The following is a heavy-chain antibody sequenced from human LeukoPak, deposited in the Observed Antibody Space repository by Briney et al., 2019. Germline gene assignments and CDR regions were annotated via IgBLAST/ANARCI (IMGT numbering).Heavy chain of an antibody. Sequence: PGGSLRLSCAASGFTFSSYGMHWVRQAPGKGLEWVAFIRYDGSNKYYADSVKGRFTISRDSSKYTLYLQMNSLRPEDTAVYYCAKTSGVAAGGVQHWGQGTLVTVSS. CDR1: GFTFSSYG. V-gene: IGHV3-30*02. CDR2: IRYDGSNK. D-gene: IGHD6-13*01. CDR3: AKTSGVAAGGVQH. J-gene: IGHJ1*01.